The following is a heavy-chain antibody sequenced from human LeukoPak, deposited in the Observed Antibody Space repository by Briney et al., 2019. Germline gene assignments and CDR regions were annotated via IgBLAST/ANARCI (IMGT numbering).Heavy chain of an antibody. CDR3: AKVGEFETFGGNSDWYFDL. V-gene: IGHV3-33*03. Sequence: GGSLRLSCEASGFTFSSYGIHWVRQAPGKGLEWVAVMWFDGTENFYGDSVQGRFTISRSNSNNTVHLQMTRLRADDTAVYYCAKVGEFETFGGNSDWYFDLWGRGTLVTVSS. J-gene: IGHJ2*01. CDR1: GFTFSSYG. CDR2: MWFDGTEN. D-gene: IGHD4-23*01.